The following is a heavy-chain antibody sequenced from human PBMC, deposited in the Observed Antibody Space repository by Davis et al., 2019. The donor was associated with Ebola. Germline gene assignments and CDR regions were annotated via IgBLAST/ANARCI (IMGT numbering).Heavy chain of an antibody. V-gene: IGHV1-46*01. CDR2: INPSGGST. CDR3: ARGAEYSSSWLYYYYGMDV. D-gene: IGHD6-13*01. CDR1: GYTFTDYF. Sequence: ASVKVSCKASGYTFTDYFIHWVRQAPGQGLEWMGIINPSGGSTSYAQKFQGRVTITRDTSASTAYMELSSLRSEDTAVYYCARGAEYSSSWLYYYYGMDVWGQGTTVTVSS. J-gene: IGHJ6*02.